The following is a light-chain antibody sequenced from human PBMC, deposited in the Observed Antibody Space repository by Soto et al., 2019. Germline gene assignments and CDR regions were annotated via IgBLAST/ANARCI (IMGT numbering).Light chain of an antibody. V-gene: IGKV3-15*01. CDR2: DAS. Sequence: EMVMTQSPATVSVSPGERVTLSCRASQSVSSKLAWYQQKPGQAPRLLIYDASTRATGIPARFSGSGSGTEFTLTISSLQSEDFAVYHCQEYNKWPQPTFGGGTKVEI. J-gene: IGKJ4*01. CDR1: QSVSSK. CDR3: QEYNKWPQPT.